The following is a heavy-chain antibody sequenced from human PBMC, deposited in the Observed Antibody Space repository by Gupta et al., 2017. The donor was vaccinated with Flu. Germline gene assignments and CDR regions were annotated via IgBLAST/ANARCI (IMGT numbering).Heavy chain of an antibody. CDR1: GGSIDNYY. Sequence: SGGSIDNYYWSWIRQPPGKGLEWPGFVYYSGTTNYNHSLRGRLTLSLEPSQKQVSLTLTPCPAADNATLSCARGATSYIHRIATWGQ. J-gene: IGHJ5*02. D-gene: IGHD2-15*01. V-gene: IGHV4-59*03. CDR3: ARGATSYIHRIAT. CDR2: VYYSGTT.